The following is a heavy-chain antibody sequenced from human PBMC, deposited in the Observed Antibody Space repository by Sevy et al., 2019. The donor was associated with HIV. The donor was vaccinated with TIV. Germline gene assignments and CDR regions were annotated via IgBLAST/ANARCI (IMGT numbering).Heavy chain of an antibody. D-gene: IGHD3-10*01. CDR3: AREVPGSLYGMDV. V-gene: IGHV3-13*01. CDR1: GFTFSSYD. J-gene: IGHJ6*02. CDR2: IRTAGDT. Sequence: GGSLRLSCAASGFTFSSYDIHWVRQATGKGLEWVSAIRTAGDTYYPDSVKGRFTISRENAKNSFYLQRNSLRAGDAAVYYGAREVPGSLYGMDVWGQGTTVTVSS.